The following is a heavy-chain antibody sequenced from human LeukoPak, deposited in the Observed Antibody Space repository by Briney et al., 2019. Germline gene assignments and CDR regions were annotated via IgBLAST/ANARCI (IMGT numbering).Heavy chain of an antibody. CDR1: GGSISSYY. J-gene: IGHJ3*02. V-gene: IGHV4-59*08. CDR3: TRGPYYYDSSGYLRSGNAFDI. D-gene: IGHD3-22*01. CDR2: IYYSGST. Sequence: SETQSLTCTVSGGSISSYYLSWIRQPPGKGLEWIWYIYYSGSTNYNPSLKSRVTISVDTSKNQFSLKLSSVTAADTAVYYCTRGPYYYDSSGYLRSGNAFDIWGQGTMVTVSS.